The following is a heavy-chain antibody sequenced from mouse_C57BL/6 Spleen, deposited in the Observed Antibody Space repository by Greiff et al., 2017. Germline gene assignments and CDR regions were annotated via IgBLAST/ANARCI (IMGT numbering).Heavy chain of an antibody. D-gene: IGHD2-4*01. CDR3: AIYDYDVGAWFAY. V-gene: IGHV1-72*01. J-gene: IGHJ3*01. CDR2: SDPNSGGT. CDR1: GYTFTSYW. Sequence: QVQLQQPGAELVKPGASVKLSCKASGYTFTSYWMHWVKQRPGRGLEWIGRSDPNSGGTKYNEKFKSKATLTVDKPSSTAYMQLSSLTSEDSAVYYCAIYDYDVGAWFAYWGQGTLVTVSA.